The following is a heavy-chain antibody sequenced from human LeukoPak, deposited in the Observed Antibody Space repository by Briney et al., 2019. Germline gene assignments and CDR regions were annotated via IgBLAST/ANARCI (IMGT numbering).Heavy chain of an antibody. CDR3: ARVSGYDYGDYVVDY. J-gene: IGHJ4*02. D-gene: IGHD4-17*01. V-gene: IGHV3-74*01. CDR2: INSDGSST. Sequence: GGSLRLSCAASGFTFSSYWMHWVRQAPGKGPVWVSRINSDGSSTSYADSVKGRFTISRDNAKNTLYLQMNSLRAEDTAVYYCARVSGYDYGDYVVDYWGQGTLVTVSS. CDR1: GFTFSSYW.